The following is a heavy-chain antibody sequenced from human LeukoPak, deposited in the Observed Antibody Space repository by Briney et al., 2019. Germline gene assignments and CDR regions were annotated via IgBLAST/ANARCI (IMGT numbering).Heavy chain of an antibody. V-gene: IGHV4-59*01. Sequence: PSETLSLTRTVSGASISSYYWSWIRQPPGKGLEWIGYIYYSGSSNYNPSLKSRVTISVDTSKNQLSLKLSSVTAADTAVYYCARYPFDGYNYYFDYWGQGTLVTVSS. D-gene: IGHD5-24*01. J-gene: IGHJ4*02. CDR1: GASISSYY. CDR3: ARYPFDGYNYYFDY. CDR2: IYYSGSS.